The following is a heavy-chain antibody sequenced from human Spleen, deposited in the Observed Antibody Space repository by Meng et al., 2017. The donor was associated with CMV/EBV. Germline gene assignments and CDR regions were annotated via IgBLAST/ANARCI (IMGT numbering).Heavy chain of an antibody. CDR1: GFTFDDYA. V-gene: IGHV3-53*01. CDR2: IYSGGST. D-gene: IGHD2-15*01. CDR3: ARWVEGLRLNYFDY. J-gene: IGHJ4*02. Sequence: GGSLRLSCAASGFTFDDYAMHWVRQAPGKGLEWVSIIYSGGSTYYADSVKGRFTISRDNSKNTLYLQMNTMRAEDTAVYYCARWVEGLRLNYFDYWGQGTLVTVSS.